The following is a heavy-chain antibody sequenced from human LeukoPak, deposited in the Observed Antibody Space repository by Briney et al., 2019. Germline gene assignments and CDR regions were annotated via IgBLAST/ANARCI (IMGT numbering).Heavy chain of an antibody. CDR2: IRYDGSNK. V-gene: IGHV3-30*02. CDR3: AKDQDGYNTFDY. Sequence: PGGSLRLSCAASGFTFSSYGMHWVRQAPGKGLEWVAFIRYDGSNKYYADSVKGRLTISRDNSKNTLYLQMNSLRAEDTAVYYCAKDQDGYNTFDYWGQGTLVTVSP. J-gene: IGHJ4*02. D-gene: IGHD5-24*01. CDR1: GFTFSSYG.